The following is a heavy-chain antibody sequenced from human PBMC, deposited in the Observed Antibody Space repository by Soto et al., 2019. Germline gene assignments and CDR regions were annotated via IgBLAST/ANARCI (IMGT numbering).Heavy chain of an antibody. D-gene: IGHD6-6*01. CDR1: GFTFSSYS. V-gene: IGHV3-21*01. CDR3: ARERARQLARPYYYMDV. J-gene: IGHJ6*03. CDR2: ISSSSSYI. Sequence: GGSLRLSCAASGFTFSSYSMNWVRQAPGKGLEWVSSISSSSSYIYYADSVKGRFTISRDNAKNSLYLQMNSLRAEDTAVYYCARERARQLARPYYYMDVWGKGTTVTVSS.